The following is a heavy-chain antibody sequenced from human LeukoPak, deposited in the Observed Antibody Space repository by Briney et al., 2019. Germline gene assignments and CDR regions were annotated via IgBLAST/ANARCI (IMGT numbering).Heavy chain of an antibody. CDR1: GVSISSSSYY. J-gene: IGHJ6*03. CDR3: ARSSVDLYYYMDV. CDR2: IYYSGST. Sequence: PSETLSLTCTVSGVSISSSSYYWGWIRQPPGKGLEWIGSIYYSGSTYYNPSLKSRVTISVDTSKNQFSLKLSSVTAADAAVYYCARSSVDLYYYMDVWGKGTAVTVSS. D-gene: IGHD3-9*01. V-gene: IGHV4-39*07.